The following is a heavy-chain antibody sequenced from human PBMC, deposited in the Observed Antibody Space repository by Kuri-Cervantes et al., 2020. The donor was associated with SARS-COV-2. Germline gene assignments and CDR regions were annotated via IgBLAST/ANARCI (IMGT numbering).Heavy chain of an antibody. V-gene: IGHV3-30*03. J-gene: IGHJ6*02. CDR2: ISHDGKNK. Sequence: GESLKISCAASGFNFSRTDMHWVRQAPGKGLEWVAVISHDGKNKKCIASGKGRFTISRDNSKNTLYLQMNSLRAEDTAVYYCARAGYDFWSGYPNYYYYGMDVWGQGATVTVSS. CDR1: GFNFSRTD. D-gene: IGHD3-3*01. CDR3: ARAGYDFWSGYPNYYYYGMDV.